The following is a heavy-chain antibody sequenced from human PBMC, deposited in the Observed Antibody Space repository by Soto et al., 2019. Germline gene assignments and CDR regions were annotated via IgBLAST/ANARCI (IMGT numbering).Heavy chain of an antibody. J-gene: IGHJ4*02. CDR3: AKVLGILELTGFDY. V-gene: IGHV3-23*01. D-gene: IGHD3-3*01. CDR2: ISGSGGST. Sequence: PGGSLRLSCTASGFTFSSYAMSWVRQAPGKGLEWVSAISGSGGSTYYADSVKGRFTISRDNSKNTLYLQMNSLRAEDTAVYYCAKVLGILELTGFDYWGQGTLVTVSS. CDR1: GFTFSSYA.